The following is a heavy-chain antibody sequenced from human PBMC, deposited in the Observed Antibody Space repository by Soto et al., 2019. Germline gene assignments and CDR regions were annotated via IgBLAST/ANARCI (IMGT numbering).Heavy chain of an antibody. J-gene: IGHJ5*02. D-gene: IGHD6-13*01. CDR3: AKDRAQSSSPNWFDP. CDR1: GFTFSSYA. CDR2: ISGSDGST. Sequence: GSLRLSCAASGFTFSSYAMSWVRQAPGKGLEWVSAISGSDGSTYYADSVKGRFTISRDNSKNTLYLQMNSLRAEDTAVYYCAKDRAQSSSPNWFDPWGQGTLVTVSS. V-gene: IGHV3-23*01.